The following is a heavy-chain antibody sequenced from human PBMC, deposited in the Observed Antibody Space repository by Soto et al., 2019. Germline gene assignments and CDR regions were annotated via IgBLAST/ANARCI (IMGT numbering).Heavy chain of an antibody. J-gene: IGHJ4*02. D-gene: IGHD1-1*01. CDR3: AREKVGTTFFDN. V-gene: IGHV4-38-2*02. CDR1: GFAISRGYY. Sequence: SETLSLTCSVSGFAISRGYYWSWVRQPPGKGLEWIGSIYPSVSSYHNPSLATRLRLSIDTSRNQFTLNLTSVTAADTALYFCAREKVGTTFFDNWGQGIQVTVS. CDR2: IYPSVSS.